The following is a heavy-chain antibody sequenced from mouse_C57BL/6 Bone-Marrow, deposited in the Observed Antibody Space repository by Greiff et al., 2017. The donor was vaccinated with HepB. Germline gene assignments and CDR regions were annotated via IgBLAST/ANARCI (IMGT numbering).Heavy chain of an antibody. Sequence: EVQLQQSGAELVRPGASVKLSCTASGFNIKDDYMHWVKQRPEQGLEWIGWIDPENGDTEYASKFQGKATITADTSSNTAYLQLSSLTSEDTAVYYCTTDSNWFAYGGQGTLVTVSA. J-gene: IGHJ3*01. CDR2: IDPENGDT. CDR3: TTDSNWFAY. V-gene: IGHV14-4*01. CDR1: GFNIKDDY. D-gene: IGHD2-5*01.